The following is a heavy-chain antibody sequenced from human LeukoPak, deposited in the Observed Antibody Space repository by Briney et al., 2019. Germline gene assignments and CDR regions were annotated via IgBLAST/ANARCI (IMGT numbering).Heavy chain of an antibody. CDR3: ARTVTYYYGSGSFYLDY. CDR1: GFTFSSYS. D-gene: IGHD3-10*01. V-gene: IGHV3-21*01. CDR2: ISSSSSYI. J-gene: IGHJ4*02. Sequence: KAGGSLRLSCAASGFTFSSYSMNWVRQAPGKGLEWVSSISSSSSYIYYADSVKGRFTISRDNAKNSLYLQMNSLRAEDTAVYYCARTVTYYYGSGSFYLDYWGQGTLVTVSS.